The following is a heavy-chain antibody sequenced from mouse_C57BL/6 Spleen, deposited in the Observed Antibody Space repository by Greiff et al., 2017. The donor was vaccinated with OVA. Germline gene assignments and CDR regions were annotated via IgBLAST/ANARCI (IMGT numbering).Heavy chain of an antibody. Sequence: VQLQQSGPELVKPGASVKISCKASGYAFSSSWMNWVKQRPGKGLEWIGRIYPGDGDPNYNGTFKGKATLTSDKSSSTAYMQLSSLTSENSAVYFGAGGAYYDYNGDYAMDYWGQGTSVTVSS. CDR2: IYPGDGDP. J-gene: IGHJ4*01. CDR3: AGGAYYDYNGDYAMDY. V-gene: IGHV1-82*01. D-gene: IGHD2-4*01. CDR1: GYAFSSSW.